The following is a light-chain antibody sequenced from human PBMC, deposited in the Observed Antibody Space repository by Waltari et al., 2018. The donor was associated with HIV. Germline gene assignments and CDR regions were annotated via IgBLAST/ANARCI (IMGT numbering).Light chain of an antibody. CDR2: EDT. CDR1: KLGDQY. J-gene: IGLJ3*02. CDR3: QAWDTSVWV. Sequence: SYELTQSPSLSVSPGQTASITCSGDKLGDQYAWWYQQKPGQSPVLVIYEDTKRPSGIPERFSGSSSGNTATLTIRGTQAVDAADYYCQAWDTSVWVFGGGTKLTVL. V-gene: IGLV3-1*01.